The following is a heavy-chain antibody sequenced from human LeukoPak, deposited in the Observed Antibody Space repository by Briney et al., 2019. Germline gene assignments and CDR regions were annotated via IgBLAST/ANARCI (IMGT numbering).Heavy chain of an antibody. V-gene: IGHV1-69*05. CDR3: TPVYGSKGFDM. CDR2: IIPIFGTT. CDR1: GGTFSSYA. Sequence: ASVKVSCKASGGTFSSYAISWVRQAPGQGLEWMGGIIPIFGTTNYAQKFQGRVTITTDESTSTAYMELSSLRSEDTAVYYCTPVYGSKGFDMWGQGTMVTVSS. J-gene: IGHJ3*02. D-gene: IGHD3-10*01.